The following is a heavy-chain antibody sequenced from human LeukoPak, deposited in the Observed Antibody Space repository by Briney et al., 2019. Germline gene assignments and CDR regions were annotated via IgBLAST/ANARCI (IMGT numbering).Heavy chain of an antibody. CDR3: ARDHRPIRVTTAVDAFDI. CDR2: IYYSGST. Sequence: PSETLSLTCTVSGGSISSGDYYWSWIRLPPGKGLEWIGYIYYSGSTYYNPSLKSRVTISVDTSKNQFSLKLSSVTAADTAVYYCARDHRPIRVTTAVDAFDIWGQGTMVTVSS. V-gene: IGHV4-30-4*01. CDR1: GGSISSGDYY. D-gene: IGHD4-17*01. J-gene: IGHJ3*02.